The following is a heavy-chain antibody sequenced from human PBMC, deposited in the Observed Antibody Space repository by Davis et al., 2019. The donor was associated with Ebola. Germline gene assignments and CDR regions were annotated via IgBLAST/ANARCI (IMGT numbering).Heavy chain of an antibody. V-gene: IGHV5-51*01. CDR2: IYPGDSDT. J-gene: IGHJ4*02. CDR1: GYSFTSYW. D-gene: IGHD6-19*01. CDR3: ARFTDSSGWSLGY. Sequence: PGGSLRLSCKGSGYSFTSYWIGWVRQMPGKGLEWMGIIYPGDSDTRYSPSFQGQVTISADKSISTAYLQWSSLKASDTAMYYCARFTDSSGWSLGYWGQGTLVTVSS.